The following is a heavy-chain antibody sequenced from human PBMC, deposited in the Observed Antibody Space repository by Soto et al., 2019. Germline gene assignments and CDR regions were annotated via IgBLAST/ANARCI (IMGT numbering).Heavy chain of an antibody. V-gene: IGHV1-2*04. Sequence: SVKVSCKASGYTFTGYYMHWVRQAPGQGLEWMGWINPNSGGTNYAQKFQGWVTMTRDTSISTAYMELSRLRSDDTAVYYCARAVAAAGTGYYYYYGMDVWGQGTTVTVSS. CDR2: INPNSGGT. J-gene: IGHJ6*02. D-gene: IGHD6-13*01. CDR3: ARAVAAAGTGYYYYYGMDV. CDR1: GYTFTGYY.